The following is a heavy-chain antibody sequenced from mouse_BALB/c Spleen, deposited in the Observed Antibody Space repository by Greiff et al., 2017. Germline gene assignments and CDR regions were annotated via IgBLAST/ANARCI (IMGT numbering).Heavy chain of an antibody. CDR1: GYSITSDYA. Sequence: EVQLQESGPGLVKPSQSLSLTCTVTGYSITSDYAWNWIRQSPGNILEWMGYISCSGSTSYNPSLKSRISITRDTSKNQFFLQLNSVTTEDTATYYCARFPYYCGSGYWYFDVWGAGTTVTVSS. D-gene: IGHD1-1*01. V-gene: IGHV3-2*02. J-gene: IGHJ1*01. CDR2: ISCSGST. CDR3: ARFPYYCGSGYWYFDV.